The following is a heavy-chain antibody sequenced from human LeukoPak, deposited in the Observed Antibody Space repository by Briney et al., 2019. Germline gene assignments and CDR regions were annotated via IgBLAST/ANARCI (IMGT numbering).Heavy chain of an antibody. CDR3: AKDGGIVGATESYYYYMDV. CDR2: IRYDGSNK. D-gene: IGHD1-26*01. CDR1: GFTFSSYG. Sequence: PGGSLRLSCAASGFTFSSYGMHWVRQAPGKGLEWVAFIRYDGSNKYYADSVKGRFTISRDNSKNTLYLQMNSLRAEDTAVYYCAKDGGIVGATESYYYYMDVWGKGTTVTVSS. J-gene: IGHJ6*03. V-gene: IGHV3-30*02.